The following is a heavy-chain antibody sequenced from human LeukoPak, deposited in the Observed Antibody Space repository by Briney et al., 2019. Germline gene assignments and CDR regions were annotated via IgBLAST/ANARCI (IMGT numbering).Heavy chain of an antibody. CDR1: GFTFRSYW. D-gene: IGHD3-16*01. J-gene: IGHJ4*02. CDR3: ARDGGPFDS. Sequence: GGSLRLSCAASGFTFRSYWMSWVRQAPGKGLEWVANIKQDGSEKYYVDSVKGRFTISRDNAKKSLYLQMNSQRAEDTAVYYCARDGGPFDSWGQGTLVTVSS. V-gene: IGHV3-7*03. CDR2: IKQDGSEK.